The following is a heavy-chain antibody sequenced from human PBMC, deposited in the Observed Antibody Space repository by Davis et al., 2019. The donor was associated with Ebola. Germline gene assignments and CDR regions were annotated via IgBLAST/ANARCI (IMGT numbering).Heavy chain of an antibody. J-gene: IGHJ6*02. CDR2: IYYRGST. Sequence: MPSETLSLTCTVSGGSISSSSYYGGWIRQPPGEGLQWIGSIYYRGSTYYNPSLKSRVTISVDTSKNQFSLKMSSVTAADTAVYYCARRLHYYYGMDVWGQGTTVTVSS. CDR3: ARRLHYYYGMDV. D-gene: IGHD3-16*01. V-gene: IGHV4-39*01. CDR1: GGSISSSSYY.